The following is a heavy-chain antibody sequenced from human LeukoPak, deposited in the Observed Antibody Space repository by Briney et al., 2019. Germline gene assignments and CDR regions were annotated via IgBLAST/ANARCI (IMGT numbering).Heavy chain of an antibody. CDR1: GFTFSNYW. V-gene: IGHV3-7*01. D-gene: IGHD5-18*01. Sequence: PGGSLRLSCAASGFTFSNYWMIWVRQAPGKGLEWVGNIKQDGSEKRYADSVRGRFTISRDNSKNTLYLQMNSLRAEDTAVYYCAKEEQYSYAIWGQGTLVTVSS. CDR2: IKQDGSEK. J-gene: IGHJ4*02. CDR3: AKEEQYSYAI.